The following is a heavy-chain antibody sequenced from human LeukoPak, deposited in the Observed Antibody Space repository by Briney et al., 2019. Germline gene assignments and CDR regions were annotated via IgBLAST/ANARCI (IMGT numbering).Heavy chain of an antibody. V-gene: IGHV3-21*01. CDR3: ASEGYSKEFDY. J-gene: IGHJ4*02. Sequence: GGSLRLSCAASGFTFSSYSMNWVRQAPGKGLEWVSSISSSSSYIYYADSVKGRFTISRDNAKNSLYLQMNSLGAEDTAVYYCASEGYSKEFDYWGQGTLVTVSS. CDR2: ISSSSSYI. CDR1: GFTFSSYS. D-gene: IGHD5-18*01.